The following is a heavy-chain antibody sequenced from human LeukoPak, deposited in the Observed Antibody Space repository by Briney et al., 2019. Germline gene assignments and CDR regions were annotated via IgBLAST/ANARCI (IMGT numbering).Heavy chain of an antibody. Sequence: SETLSLTCTVSGGSISSGGYYWSWIRQHPGKGLEWIGSIYYSGSTYYNPSLKSRVTISVDTSKNQFSLKLSSVTAADTAVYYCARPRSGAFDYWGQGTLVTVSS. CDR1: GGSISSGGYY. V-gene: IGHV4-39*01. CDR2: IYYSGST. J-gene: IGHJ4*02. D-gene: IGHD3-10*01. CDR3: ARPRSGAFDY.